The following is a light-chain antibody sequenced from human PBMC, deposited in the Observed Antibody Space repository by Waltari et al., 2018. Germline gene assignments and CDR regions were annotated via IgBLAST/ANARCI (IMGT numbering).Light chain of an antibody. J-gene: IGKJ2*01. V-gene: IGKV4-1*01. CDR2: WAS. Sequence: DIVMTQSPDSLAVSLGERATINCKSSQSLLYSSNNKNYLAWYQQKLGQPPKLLFYWASARASGVPDLFSGSGSGTDFTLTISSLHAEDVAVYYCQQYYGTPPYTFGQGTKLEIK. CDR3: QQYYGTPPYT. CDR1: QSLLYSSNNKNY.